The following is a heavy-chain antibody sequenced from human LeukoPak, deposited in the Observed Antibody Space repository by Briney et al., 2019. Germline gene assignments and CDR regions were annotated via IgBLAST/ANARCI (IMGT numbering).Heavy chain of an antibody. CDR2: INPNSGGT. Sequence: ASVKVSCKASGYTFTVYYMHWVRQAPGQGLEWMGRINPNSGGTNYAQKFQGRVTMTRDTSISTAYMELSRLRSDDTAVYYCARLIAAAVGSWFDPWGQGTLVTVSS. V-gene: IGHV1-2*06. J-gene: IGHJ5*02. CDR3: ARLIAAAVGSWFDP. D-gene: IGHD6-13*01. CDR1: GYTFTVYY.